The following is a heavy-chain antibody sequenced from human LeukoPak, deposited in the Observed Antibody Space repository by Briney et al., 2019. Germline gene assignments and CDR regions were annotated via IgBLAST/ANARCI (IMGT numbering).Heavy chain of an antibody. Sequence: GRSLRLSCAASGFTFSSYEMNWVRQAPGKGLEWVSYISSSGSTIYYADSVKGRFTISRDNAKNSLYLQMNSLRAEDTAVYYCARGATMVRGALLNWFDPWGQGTLVTVSS. V-gene: IGHV3-48*03. CDR1: GFTFSSYE. CDR2: ISSSGSTI. CDR3: ARGATMVRGALLNWFDP. J-gene: IGHJ5*02. D-gene: IGHD3-10*01.